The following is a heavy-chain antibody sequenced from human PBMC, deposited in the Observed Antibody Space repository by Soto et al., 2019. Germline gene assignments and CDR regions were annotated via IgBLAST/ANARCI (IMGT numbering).Heavy chain of an antibody. D-gene: IGHD3-22*01. CDR1: GFSLSTSGVG. CDR3: AHRRGDYYDSSGYFSWFDP. J-gene: IGHJ5*02. V-gene: IGHV2-5*01. CDR2: IYWNDDK. Sequence: QITLKESGPPLVKPTQTLTLTCTFSGFSLSTSGVGVGWIRQPPGKALEWLALIYWNDDKRYSPSLKSRLTITKDTSKNQVVLTMTNMDPVDTATYYCAHRRGDYYDSSGYFSWFDPWGQGTLVTVSS.